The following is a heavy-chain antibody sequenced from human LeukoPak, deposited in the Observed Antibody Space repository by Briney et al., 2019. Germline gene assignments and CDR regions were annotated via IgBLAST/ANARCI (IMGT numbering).Heavy chain of an antibody. V-gene: IGHV3-11*04. D-gene: IGHD1-26*01. CDR1: GFTFSDYY. CDR3: ARGSFGAGVGATMDDACDI. J-gene: IGHJ3*02. CDR2: ISSSGTSI. Sequence: GGSLRLSCAASGFTFSDYYMSWIRQAPGKGLEWVSYISSSGTSIYYADSVKGRFTISRDNSKNTLYVQMNSLRAEDTAVYYCARGSFGAGVGATMDDACDIWGQGTMVTVSS.